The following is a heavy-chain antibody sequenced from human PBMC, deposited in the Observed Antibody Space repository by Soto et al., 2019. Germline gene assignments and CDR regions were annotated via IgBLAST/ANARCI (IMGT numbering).Heavy chain of an antibody. CDR2: ISGSGGST. CDR1: GFTFSSYA. D-gene: IGHD5-12*01. CDR3: AKDKAFVMATITAFDI. Sequence: GESLKISCAASGFTFSSYAMSWVRQAPGKGLEWVSAISGSGGSTYYADSVKGRFTISRDNSKNTLYLQMNSLRAEDTAVYYCAKDKAFVMATITAFDIWGQGTMVTVSS. J-gene: IGHJ3*02. V-gene: IGHV3-23*01.